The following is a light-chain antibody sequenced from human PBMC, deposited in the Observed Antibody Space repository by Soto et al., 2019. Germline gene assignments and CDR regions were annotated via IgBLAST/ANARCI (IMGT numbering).Light chain of an antibody. CDR2: GAS. CDR1: QSVSSY. CDR3: QQFGSSPRT. V-gene: IGKV3-20*01. J-gene: IGKJ1*01. Sequence: EMVLTQSPATLSLSPGERATLSCRASQSVSSYLAWYQQKPGQAPRLLIYGASSRATGIPDRFSSSGSGTDFTLTISRLEPEDFAVYYCQQFGSSPRTFGQGTKVDIK.